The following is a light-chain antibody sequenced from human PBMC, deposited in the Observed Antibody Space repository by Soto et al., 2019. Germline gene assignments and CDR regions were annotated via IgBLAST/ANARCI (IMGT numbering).Light chain of an antibody. CDR3: QQHSRSST. Sequence: EILLTQYPGTLSLSPGSRAILSCRAPPAASRRDLASYQQKPGQPPRPLIYGASSRATAIPDRFSGSGSGTDFTLTISRLEPEDSAVYYCQQHSRSSTFGGGTKWIS. J-gene: IGKJ4*01. CDR2: GAS. CDR1: PAASRRD. V-gene: IGKV3-20*01.